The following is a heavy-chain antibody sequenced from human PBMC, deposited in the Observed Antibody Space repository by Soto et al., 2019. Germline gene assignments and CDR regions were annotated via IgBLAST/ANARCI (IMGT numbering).Heavy chain of an antibody. CDR2: ISYDGSNK. V-gene: IGHV3-30-3*01. CDR3: ARAASAYCGGDCYSGYFDY. CDR1: GFTFSSYA. J-gene: IGHJ4*02. D-gene: IGHD2-21*02. Sequence: GGSLRLSCAASGFTFSSYAMHWVRQAPGKGLEWVAVISYDGSNKYYADSVKGRFTISRDNSKNTLYLQMNSLRAEDTAVYYCARAASAYCGGDCYSGYFDYWGQGTLVTVSS.